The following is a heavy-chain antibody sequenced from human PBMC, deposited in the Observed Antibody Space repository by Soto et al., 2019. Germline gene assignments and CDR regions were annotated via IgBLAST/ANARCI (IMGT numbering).Heavy chain of an antibody. CDR3: ARRSFPYSGSPLEPWSDALDI. CDR2: ISYNGNNK. V-gene: IGHV3-30*04. CDR1: GFSIGTYA. J-gene: IGHJ3*02. Sequence: QVQLVESGGGVVQPGRSLRLSCAASGFSIGTYALHWVRQAPGKGPEWVAIISYNGNNKHYADSVKGRFTISRDNSKNTVDLQMNSLRVEDTAMYYCARRSFPYSGSPLEPWSDALDIWGQGTMVTVSS. D-gene: IGHD1-26*01.